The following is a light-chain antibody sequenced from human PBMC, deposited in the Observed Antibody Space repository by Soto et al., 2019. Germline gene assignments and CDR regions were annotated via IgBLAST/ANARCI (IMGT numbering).Light chain of an antibody. CDR2: ENN. CDR3: KSYDSSLSGYV. V-gene: IGLV1-40*01. J-gene: IGLJ1*01. Sequence: QSVLTQPPSVSEAPGQRVTISCTGSSSNIGAGYEAHWYQQVPGKAPKLLIYENNNRPSGVPDRFSGSKSGTSASLAITGLQAEDEAEYYCKSYDSSLSGYVFGTGTKVTVL. CDR1: SSNIGAGYE.